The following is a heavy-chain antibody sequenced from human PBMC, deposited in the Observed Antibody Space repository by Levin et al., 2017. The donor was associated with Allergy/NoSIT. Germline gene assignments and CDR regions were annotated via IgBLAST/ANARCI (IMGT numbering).Heavy chain of an antibody. CDR3: ARGPVVVVAAVGYYYGMDV. CDR2: ISSSSSTI. Sequence: LSLTCAASGFTFSSYSMNWVRQAPGKGLEWVSYISSSSSTIYYADSVKGRFTISRYNAKNSLYLQMNSLRDEDTAVYYCARGPVVVVAAVGYYYGMDVWGQGTTVTVSS. J-gene: IGHJ6*02. D-gene: IGHD2-15*01. V-gene: IGHV3-48*02. CDR1: GFTFSSYS.